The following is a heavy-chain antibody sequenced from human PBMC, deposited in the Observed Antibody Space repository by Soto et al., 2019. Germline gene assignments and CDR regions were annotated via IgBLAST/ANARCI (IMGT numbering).Heavy chain of an antibody. CDR2: ISAYNGNT. D-gene: IGHD3-3*01. V-gene: IGHV1-18*04. Sequence: GASVKVSCTASGYTFTSYGISWVRQAPGQGLEWMGWISAYNGNTNYAQKLQGRVTMTRDTSISTAYMELSRLRSDDTAVYYCARDPLYYDFWSGYSTYYYYGMDVWGQGTTVTVSS. CDR3: ARDPLYYDFWSGYSTYYYYGMDV. CDR1: GYTFTSYG. J-gene: IGHJ6*02.